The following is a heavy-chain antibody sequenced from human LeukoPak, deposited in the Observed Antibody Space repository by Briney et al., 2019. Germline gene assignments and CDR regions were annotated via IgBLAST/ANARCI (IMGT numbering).Heavy chain of an antibody. CDR2: IYPGDSDT. V-gene: IGHV5-51*01. CDR1: GYSFTSYW. Sequence: GESLKISCKGSGYSFTSYWIGWVRQMPGKGLEWMGIIYPGDSDTRYSPSFQGQVTISADKSISTAYLQWSSLKASDTAMYYCASSADSSGYPYYFDYWGQGTLVTVSS. CDR3: ASSADSSGYPYYFDY. J-gene: IGHJ4*02. D-gene: IGHD3-22*01.